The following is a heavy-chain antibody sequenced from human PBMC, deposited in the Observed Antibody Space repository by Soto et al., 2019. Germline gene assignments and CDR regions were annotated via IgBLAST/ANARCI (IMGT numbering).Heavy chain of an antibody. CDR1: GFTFSSYW. Sequence: GGSLRLSCAASGFTFSSYWMHWVRQAQGKGLVWVSGINSEGGSTDYADSVKGRFIMSRDNAKNTLYLQMNSLRAEDTAVYYCARPRYDGSGTPFDHWGVGTLVTVSS. CDR2: INSEGGST. CDR3: ARPRYDGSGTPFDH. J-gene: IGHJ4*02. V-gene: IGHV3-74*01. D-gene: IGHD3-22*01.